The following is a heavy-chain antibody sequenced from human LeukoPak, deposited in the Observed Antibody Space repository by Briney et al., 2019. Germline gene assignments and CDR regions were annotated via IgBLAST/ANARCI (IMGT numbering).Heavy chain of an antibody. CDR1: GFTFSSYG. CDR2: IRYDGSNK. V-gene: IGHV3-30*02. CDR3: AKEWEHIVVVPAAILDY. D-gene: IGHD2-2*01. J-gene: IGHJ4*02. Sequence: GGSLRLSCAASGFTFSSYGMHWVRQAPGKGLEWVAFIRYDGSNKYYADTVKGRFTISRDNSKNTLYLQMNSLRAEDTAVYYCAKEWEHIVVVPAAILDYWGQGTLVTVSS.